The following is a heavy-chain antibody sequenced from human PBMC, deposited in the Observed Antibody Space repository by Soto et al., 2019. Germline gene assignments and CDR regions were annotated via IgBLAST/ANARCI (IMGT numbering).Heavy chain of an antibody. CDR3: ARRGYSSSWYYYHYYGMDV. D-gene: IGHD6-13*01. V-gene: IGHV1-8*01. J-gene: IGHJ6*02. Sequence: QVQLVQSGAEVKKPGASVKVSCKASGYTFTSYDINWVRQATGQGLEWMGWMNPNSGNTGYAQKFQGRATMTSNTSISTAYMELSSLRSEDTAIYYCARRGYSSSWYYYHYYGMDVWGQGTTVTVSS. CDR1: GYTFTSYD. CDR2: MNPNSGNT.